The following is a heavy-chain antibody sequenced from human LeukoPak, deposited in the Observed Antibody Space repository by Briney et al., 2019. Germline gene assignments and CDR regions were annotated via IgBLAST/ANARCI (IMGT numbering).Heavy chain of an antibody. J-gene: IGHJ5*02. CDR3: AKDIGATIWFDP. CDR2: ISGSGGST. Sequence: GGSLTLSCAASGFTFSSYAMSWVRQAPGKGLDWVSAISGSGGSTYYADSVKGRFTISRDNSKNTLYLQMNSLRAEDTAVYYCAKDIGATIWFDPWGQGTLVTVSS. CDR1: GFTFSSYA. V-gene: IGHV3-23*01. D-gene: IGHD5-12*01.